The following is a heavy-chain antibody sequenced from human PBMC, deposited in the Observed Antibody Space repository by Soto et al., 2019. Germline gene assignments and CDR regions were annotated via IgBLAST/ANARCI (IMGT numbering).Heavy chain of an antibody. Sequence: QVQLVQSGAEVRRPGASVKVSCKASGYTFASYGISWVRQAPGQGLEWMGWISAYNGNTNYSHKLQGRVTMTTETSTTTPYVELRSLRSDDTAVYYCARAVGYSYGFDYWGQGTRVTVSS. CDR3: ARAVGYSYGFDY. CDR1: GYTFASYG. D-gene: IGHD5-18*01. J-gene: IGHJ4*02. CDR2: ISAYNGNT. V-gene: IGHV1-18*01.